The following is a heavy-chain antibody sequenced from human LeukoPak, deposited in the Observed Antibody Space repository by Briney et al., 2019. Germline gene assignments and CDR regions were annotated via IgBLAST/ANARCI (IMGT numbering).Heavy chain of an antibody. CDR1: GFTFSSYD. CDR3: ARGNDFWSGPTHYGMDV. Sequence: GGSLRLSCAASGFTFSSYDMPWVRHATGKGLEWVSAIGTAGDAYYPGSVKGRFTISRENAKNSLYLQMNSLRAGDTAVYYCARGNDFWSGPTHYGMDVWGQGTTVTVSS. J-gene: IGHJ6*02. D-gene: IGHD3-3*01. CDR2: IGTAGDA. V-gene: IGHV3-13*01.